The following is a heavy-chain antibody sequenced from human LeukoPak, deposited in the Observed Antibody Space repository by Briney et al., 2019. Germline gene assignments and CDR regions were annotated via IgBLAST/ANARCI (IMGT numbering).Heavy chain of an antibody. Sequence: GGSLRLFCTASGFTFSRNWMHWVRQAPGKGLVWVSRINSDGSRTTYADSVKGRFTISRDNAKNTLHLQMNSLRAEDTAVFYCARDRGSNDPIDYWGQGTLVTVSS. CDR2: INSDGSRT. V-gene: IGHV3-74*01. J-gene: IGHJ4*02. CDR1: GFTFSRNW. CDR3: ARDRGSNDPIDY. D-gene: IGHD2-15*01.